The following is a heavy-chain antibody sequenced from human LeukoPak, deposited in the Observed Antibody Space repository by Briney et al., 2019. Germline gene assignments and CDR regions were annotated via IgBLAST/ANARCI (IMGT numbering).Heavy chain of an antibody. CDR1: GYSISSGYY. CDR3: ARGDGSYSD. J-gene: IGHJ4*02. Sequence: SETLSLTCGVSGYSISSGYYWGWIRQPPGKGLEWIGSVFHSGSASSCPSLKSRVTISVDTSKNQFSLKLSSVTAADTAVYYCARGDGSYSDWGQGTLVTVSS. D-gene: IGHD2-15*01. V-gene: IGHV4-38-2*01. CDR2: VFHSGSA.